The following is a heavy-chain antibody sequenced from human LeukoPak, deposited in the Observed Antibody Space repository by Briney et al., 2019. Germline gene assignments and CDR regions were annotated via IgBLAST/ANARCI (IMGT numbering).Heavy chain of an antibody. CDR2: IYHSGST. Sequence: SQTLSLTCAVSGGSISSGGYSWSWIRQPPGKGLEWIGYIYHSGSTYYNPSLKSRVTIPVDRSKNQFSLKLSSVTAADMAVYYCASSPPPYYDFWSGSYYYYGMDVWGQGTTVTVSS. D-gene: IGHD3-3*01. CDR1: GGSISSGGYS. CDR3: ASSPPPYYDFWSGSYYYYGMDV. V-gene: IGHV4-30-2*01. J-gene: IGHJ6*02.